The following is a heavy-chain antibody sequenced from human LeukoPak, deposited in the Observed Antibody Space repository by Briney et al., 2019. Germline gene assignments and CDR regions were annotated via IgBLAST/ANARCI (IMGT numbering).Heavy chain of an antibody. D-gene: IGHD6-19*01. CDR1: GFTFSSYA. Sequence: PGGSLRLSCAASGFTFSSYAMSWVRQAPGKGLEWVSAISGSGGSTYYADSVKGRFTISRDNSKNTLYLQMNSLRAEDTAVYYCAKDSAYDPVAGTGGVFYYWGQGTLVTVSS. J-gene: IGHJ4*02. V-gene: IGHV3-23*01. CDR2: ISGSGGST. CDR3: AKDSAYDPVAGTGGVFYY.